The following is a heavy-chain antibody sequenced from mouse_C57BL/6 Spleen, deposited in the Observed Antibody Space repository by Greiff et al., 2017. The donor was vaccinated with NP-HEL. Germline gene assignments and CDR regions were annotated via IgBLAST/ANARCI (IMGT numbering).Heavy chain of an antibody. CDR3: ARRATGTGFAY. D-gene: IGHD4-1*02. Sequence: VQLKQSGPELVKPGASVKIPCKASGYTFTDYNMDWVKQSHGKSLEWIGDINPNNGGTIYNQKFKGKATLTVDKSSSTAYMELRSLTSEDTAVYYCARRATGTGFAYWGQGTLVTVSA. V-gene: IGHV1-18*01. CDR1: GYTFTDYN. CDR2: INPNNGGT. J-gene: IGHJ3*01.